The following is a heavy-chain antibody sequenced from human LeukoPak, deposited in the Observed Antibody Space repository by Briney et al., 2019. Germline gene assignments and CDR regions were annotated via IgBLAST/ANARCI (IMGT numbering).Heavy chain of an antibody. V-gene: IGHV3-30*02. D-gene: IGHD2-15*01. CDR2: MRHDGSNE. J-gene: IGHJ5*02. CDR1: GITFSTSG. CDR3: AKDRTVVVTAYGGWFDP. Sequence: GGSLRLSCAASGITFSTSGMHWVRQAPGRGLEWLAFMRHDGSNEKYADSVKGRFTISRDNSKNTLYLQMNSLIVEDTAVYYCAKDRTVVVTAYGGWFDPWGQGTLVTVSS.